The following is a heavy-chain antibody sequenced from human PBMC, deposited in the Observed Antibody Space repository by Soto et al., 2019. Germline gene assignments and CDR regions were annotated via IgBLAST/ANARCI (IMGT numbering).Heavy chain of an antibody. D-gene: IGHD6-19*01. CDR2: ISWNSGSI. CDR1: GFTFDDYA. V-gene: IGHV3-9*01. Sequence: DVQLVESGGGLVQPGRSLRLSCAASGFTFDDYAMHWVRQAPGKGLEWVSGISWNSGSIGYADSVKGRFTISRDNAKNSLYLQMNSLRAEDTAVYYCAKDRGLVLSFYFDYWGQGTLVTVSS. J-gene: IGHJ4*02. CDR3: AKDRGLVLSFYFDY.